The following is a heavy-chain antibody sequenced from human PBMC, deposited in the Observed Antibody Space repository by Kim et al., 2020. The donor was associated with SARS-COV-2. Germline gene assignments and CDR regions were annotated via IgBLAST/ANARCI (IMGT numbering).Heavy chain of an antibody. Sequence: GGSLRLSCAASGFTFTSYWMSWVRQAPGKGLEWVANIKQDGSEKHYVDSVKGRFTISRDNAKNSLYLQMNSLRVEDTAVYYCARVRGYSYGQPYFDYWGQGTLVTVSS. D-gene: IGHD5-18*01. CDR2: IKQDGSEK. J-gene: IGHJ4*02. CDR3: ARVRGYSYGQPYFDY. V-gene: IGHV3-7*01. CDR1: GFTFTSYW.